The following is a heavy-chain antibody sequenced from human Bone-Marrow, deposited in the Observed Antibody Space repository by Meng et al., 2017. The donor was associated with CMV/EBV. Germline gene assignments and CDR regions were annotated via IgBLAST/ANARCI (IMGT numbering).Heavy chain of an antibody. CDR1: GFTFSSYW. Sequence: GESLKISCAASGFTFSSYWMSWVRQAPGKGLEWVANIKQDGSEKYYVDSVKGRFTISRDNAKNSLYLQMNSLRAEDTAVYYCARDGSLRFLEWLFYDYYYGMDVWGQGTTVTVSS. V-gene: IGHV3-7*01. J-gene: IGHJ6*02. CDR2: IKQDGSEK. CDR3: ARDGSLRFLEWLFYDYYYGMDV. D-gene: IGHD3-3*01.